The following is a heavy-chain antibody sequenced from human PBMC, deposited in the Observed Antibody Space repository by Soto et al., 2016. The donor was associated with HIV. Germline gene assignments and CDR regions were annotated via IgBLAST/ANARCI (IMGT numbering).Heavy chain of an antibody. Sequence: EVQLLESGGGLVQPGGSLRLSCAASGFTFSSYAMSWVRQAPGKGLEWVSGISGSVSTYYADFIKGRFTISRDNSKNTLYLQMNGLTAEDTALYYCAKDPQYYYDSTAPFDYWGQGTPGHRLL. CDR2: ISGSVST. CDR3: AKDPQYYYDSTAPFDY. V-gene: IGHV3-23*01. CDR1: GFTFSSYA. D-gene: IGHD3-22*01. J-gene: IGHJ4*02.